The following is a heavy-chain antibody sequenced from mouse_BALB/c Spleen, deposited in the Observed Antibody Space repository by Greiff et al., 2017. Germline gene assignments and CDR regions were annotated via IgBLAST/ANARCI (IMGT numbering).Heavy chain of an antibody. CDR1: GFTFSSYT. J-gene: IGHJ4*01. D-gene: IGHD4-1*01. CDR3: ARQGTGYYAMDY. V-gene: IGHV5-12-2*01. CDR2: ISNGGGST. Sequence: EVHLVESGGGLVQPGGSLKLSCAASGFTFSSYTMSWVRQTPEKRLEWVAYISNGGGSTYYPDTVKGRFTISRDNAKNTLYLQMSSLKSEDTAMYYCARQGTGYYAMDYWGQGTSVTVSS.